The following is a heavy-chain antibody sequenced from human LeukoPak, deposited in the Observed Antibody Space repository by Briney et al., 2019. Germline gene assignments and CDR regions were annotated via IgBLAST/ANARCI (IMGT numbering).Heavy chain of an antibody. CDR1: GGTFSSYA. D-gene: IGHD1-26*01. CDR3: ARDYVASGSYSSGERVY. CDR2: ISANNGNT. Sequence: ASVKVSCKASGGTFSSYAISWVRQAPGQGLEWMGWISANNGNTDYTQNLQGRVTMTTDTSTSTAYMELRSLRSDDTAVYYCARDYVASGSYSSGERVYWGQGALVTVSS. V-gene: IGHV1-18*01. J-gene: IGHJ4*02.